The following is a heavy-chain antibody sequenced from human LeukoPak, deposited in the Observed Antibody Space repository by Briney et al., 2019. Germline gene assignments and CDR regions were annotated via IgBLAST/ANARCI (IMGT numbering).Heavy chain of an antibody. CDR3: ARDKFDIVVVPAASRSDAFDI. J-gene: IGHJ3*02. D-gene: IGHD2-2*01. CDR1: GGTFSSYA. Sequence: EASVKVSCKASGGTFSSYAISWVRQAPGQGLEWMGGIIPIFGTANYAQKFQGRVTITADESTSTAYMELSSLRSEDMAVYYCARDKFDIVVVPAASRSDAFDIWGQGTMVTVSS. V-gene: IGHV1-69*13. CDR2: IIPIFGTA.